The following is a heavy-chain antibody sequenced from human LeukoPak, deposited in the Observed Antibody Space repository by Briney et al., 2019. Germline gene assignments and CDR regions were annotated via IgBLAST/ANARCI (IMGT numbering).Heavy chain of an antibody. D-gene: IGHD3-9*01. Sequence: SETLSLTCTVSGGSISSYYWSWIRQPPGKGLEWIGYIYYSGSTNYNPSRKSRVTISVDTSKNQFSLKLTSVTAADTAVYYCARGIYYDSLSGLPNWFDPWGQGTLVTVSS. J-gene: IGHJ5*01. CDR2: IYYSGST. CDR1: GGSISSYY. V-gene: IGHV4-59*08. CDR3: ARGIYYDSLSGLPNWFDP.